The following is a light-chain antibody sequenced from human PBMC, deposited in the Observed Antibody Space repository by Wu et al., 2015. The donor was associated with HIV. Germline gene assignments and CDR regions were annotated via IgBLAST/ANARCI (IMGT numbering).Light chain of an antibody. J-gene: IGKJ1*01. CDR2: LHP. CDR3: QQYDNWPRT. V-gene: IGKV3-15*01. CDR1: SN. Sequence: SNLSLGTTQTPGHAPSSSSMLHPVRATGIPARFSGSGSGTEFTLTINNMQSEDFALYYCQQYDNWPRTFGQGTNVEVK.